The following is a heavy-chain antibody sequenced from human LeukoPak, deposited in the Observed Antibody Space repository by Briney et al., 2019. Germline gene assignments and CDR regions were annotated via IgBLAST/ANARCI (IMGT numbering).Heavy chain of an antibody. CDR2: MNPNSGNT. CDR1: GYTFTSYD. D-gene: IGHD3-22*01. Sequence: GASVKVSCKASGYTFTSYDINWVRQATGQGLEWMGWMNPNSGNTGYSQKFQGRVTITKNTSISTAYMELSSLRSEDTAVYYCARVNNYYDSSGYYSFEFDYWGQGTLVTVSS. CDR3: ARVNNYYDSSGYYSFEFDY. V-gene: IGHV1-8*03. J-gene: IGHJ4*02.